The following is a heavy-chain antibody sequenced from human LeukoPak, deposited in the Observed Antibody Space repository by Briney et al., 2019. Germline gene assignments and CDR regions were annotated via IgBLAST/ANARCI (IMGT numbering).Heavy chain of an antibody. CDR3: ARGTYYYDSSGYYPNTFDY. CDR2: IYYSGST. J-gene: IGHJ4*02. Sequence: PSETLSPTCTVSGGSISSYFWSWIRQPPGKGLEWIGYIYYSGSTNYNPSLKSRVTISVDTSKNQFSLKLSSVTAAETAVYYCARGTYYYDSSGYYPNTFDYWGQGTLVTVSS. D-gene: IGHD3-22*01. CDR1: GGSISSYF. V-gene: IGHV4-59*01.